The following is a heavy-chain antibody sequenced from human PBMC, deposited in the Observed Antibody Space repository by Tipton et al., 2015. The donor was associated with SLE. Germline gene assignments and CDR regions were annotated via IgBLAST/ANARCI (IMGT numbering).Heavy chain of an antibody. CDR1: GGTFSSYA. Sequence: QSGPEVKKPGSSVKVSCKASGGTFSSYAISWVRQAPGQGLEWMGGIIPIFGTANYAQKFQGRVTITADESTSTAYMELSSLTSEDTAVYYCARVEELTRSSFFDYWGQGTLVTVSS. J-gene: IGHJ4*02. CDR3: ARVEELTRSSFFDY. D-gene: IGHD1-26*01. V-gene: IGHV1-69*01. CDR2: IIPIFGTA.